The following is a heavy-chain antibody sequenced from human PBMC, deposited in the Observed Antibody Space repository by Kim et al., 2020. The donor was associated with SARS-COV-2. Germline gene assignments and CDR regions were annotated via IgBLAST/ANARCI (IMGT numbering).Heavy chain of an antibody. CDR2: ISYDGSNK. CDR1: GFTFSSYG. D-gene: IGHD3-10*01. J-gene: IGHJ6*02. Sequence: GGSLRLSCAASGFTFSSYGMHWVRQAPGKGLEWVAVISYDGSNKYYADSVKGRFTHSXXNSKNTLYLQMNSXRXEDTAVYYCAKXXXSGSYYAWTYYYYGXXVWGXXXXVTVSS. V-gene: IGHV3-30*18. CDR3: AKXXXSGSYYAWTYYYYGXXV.